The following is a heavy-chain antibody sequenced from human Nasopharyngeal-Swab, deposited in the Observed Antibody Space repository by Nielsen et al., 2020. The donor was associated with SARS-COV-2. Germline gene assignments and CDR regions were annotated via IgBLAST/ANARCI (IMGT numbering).Heavy chain of an antibody. Sequence: LRQPPGQGLAWVSPISGSGGSTYYADSVKGRFSISRDNSKNTLYPQMNSLRAEDAAVYYWAKDRGDGGPFDYWGQGTLVTVSS. D-gene: IGHD2-21*01. CDR3: AKDRGDGGPFDY. V-gene: IGHV3-23*01. J-gene: IGHJ4*02. CDR2: ISGSGGST.